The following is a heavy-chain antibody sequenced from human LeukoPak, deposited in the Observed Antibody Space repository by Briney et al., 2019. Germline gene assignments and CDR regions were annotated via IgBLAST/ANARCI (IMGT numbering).Heavy chain of an antibody. J-gene: IGHJ4*02. CDR2: INCSGGPT. CDR3: ARDRYSSAGYDPDYYFDY. CDR1: GYTSTSYY. V-gene: IGHV1-46*01. Sequence: GSSVKVSCKASGYTSTSYYMHWVRQAPGQGLEWMGIINCSGGPTSYAQKFQGRVTMTRDMSTSTVYMELSSLRSEDTAVYYCARDRYSSAGYDPDYYFDYWGQGFLVTVSS. D-gene: IGHD6-19*01.